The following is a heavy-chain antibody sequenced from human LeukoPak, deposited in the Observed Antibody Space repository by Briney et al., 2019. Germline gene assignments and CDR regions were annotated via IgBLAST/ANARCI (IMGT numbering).Heavy chain of an antibody. CDR2: IYPGDSDT. Sequence: GESLKISCKGSGYSFTSYWIGWVGQMPGKALEWMGIIYPGDSDTRYSPSFQGQVTISADKSISTAYLQWSSLKASDTAMYYCARHHPARLPSTEEIDYWGQGTLVTVSS. D-gene: IGHD2-2*01. V-gene: IGHV5-51*01. CDR1: GYSFTSYW. J-gene: IGHJ4*02. CDR3: ARHHPARLPSTEEIDY.